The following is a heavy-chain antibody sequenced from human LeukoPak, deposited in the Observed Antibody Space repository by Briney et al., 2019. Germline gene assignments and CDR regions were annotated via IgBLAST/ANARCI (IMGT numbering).Heavy chain of an antibody. CDR1: GGSISSYY. CDR2: IYYSGST. CDR3: ARESWYYDSSGYLYNWFDP. Sequence: PSETLSLTXTVSGGSISSYYWSWIRQPPGKGLEWIGYIYYSGSTNYNPSLKSRVTISVDTSKNQSSLKLSSVTAADTAVYYCARESWYYDSSGYLYNWFDPWGQGTLVTVSS. J-gene: IGHJ5*02. V-gene: IGHV4-59*01. D-gene: IGHD3-22*01.